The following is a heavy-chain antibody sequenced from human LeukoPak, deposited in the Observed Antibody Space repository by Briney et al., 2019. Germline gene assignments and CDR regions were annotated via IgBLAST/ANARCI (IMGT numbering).Heavy chain of an antibody. D-gene: IGHD5-18*01. V-gene: IGHV4-34*01. CDR1: GGSFSGYY. J-gene: IGHJ4*02. CDR3: ARVRRNTAMAHFDY. Sequence: PSETLSLTCAVYGGSFSGYYWSWIRQPPGKGLEWIGEINHSGSTNYNPSLKSRVTISVDTSKNRFSLKLSSVTAADTAVYYCARVRRNTAMAHFDYWGQGTLVTVSS. CDR2: INHSGST.